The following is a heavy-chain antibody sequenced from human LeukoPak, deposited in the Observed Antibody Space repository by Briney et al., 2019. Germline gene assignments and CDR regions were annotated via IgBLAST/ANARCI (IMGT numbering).Heavy chain of an antibody. CDR2: IYSGGST. Sequence: PGGSLRLSCAASGFTVSSNYMSWVRQAPGKGLEWVSVIYSGGSTYYADSVKGRFTISRDNSKNTLYLQMNSLRAEDTAVYYCXXXXXXXXYYYDPALDYWGQGTLVTVSS. V-gene: IGHV3-66*01. D-gene: IGHD3-22*01. J-gene: IGHJ4*02. CDR3: XXXXXXXXYYYDPALDY. CDR1: GFTVSSNY.